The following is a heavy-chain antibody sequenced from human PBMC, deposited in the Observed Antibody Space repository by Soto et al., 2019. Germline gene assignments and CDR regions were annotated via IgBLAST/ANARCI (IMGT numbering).Heavy chain of an antibody. CDR2: IYYSGST. V-gene: IGHV4-31*03. Sequence: QVQLQESGPGLVKPSQTLSLTCTVSGGSISSGGYYWSWIRQHPGKGLEWTGYIYYSGSTYYNPSLKSRVTISVDTSKNQFSLKLSSVTAADTAVYYCARSRGIAAAGTENWFDPWGQGTLVTVSS. D-gene: IGHD6-13*01. CDR3: ARSRGIAAAGTENWFDP. J-gene: IGHJ5*02. CDR1: GGSISSGGYY.